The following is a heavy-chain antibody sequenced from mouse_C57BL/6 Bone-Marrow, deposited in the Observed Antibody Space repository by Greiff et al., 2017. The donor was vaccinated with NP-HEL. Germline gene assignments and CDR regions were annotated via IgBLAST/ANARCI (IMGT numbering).Heavy chain of an antibody. Sequence: VKLQESGAELARPGASVKLSCKASGYTFTSYGISWVKQRTGQGLEWIGEIYPRSGNTYYNEKFKGKATLTADKSSSTAYMELRSLTSEDSAVYFCALLRRVPGFAYWGQGTLVTVSA. J-gene: IGHJ3*01. CDR2: IYPRSGNT. CDR3: ALLRRVPGFAY. D-gene: IGHD1-1*01. V-gene: IGHV1-81*01. CDR1: GYTFTSYG.